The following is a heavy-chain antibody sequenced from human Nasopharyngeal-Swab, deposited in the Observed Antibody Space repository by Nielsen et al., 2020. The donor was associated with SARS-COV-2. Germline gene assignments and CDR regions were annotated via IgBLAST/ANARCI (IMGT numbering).Heavy chain of an antibody. CDR3: AKDYRDYSNYDYYHYGMDV. CDR2: ISGSGGST. Sequence: GESLKISCAASGFTFSSYAMSWVRQAPGKGLEWVSAISGSGGSTYYADSVKGRFTISRDNSKNTLYLQMNSLRAEDTAVYYCAKDYRDYSNYDYYHYGMDVWGQGTTVTVSS. J-gene: IGHJ6*02. D-gene: IGHD4-11*01. V-gene: IGHV3-23*01. CDR1: GFTFSSYA.